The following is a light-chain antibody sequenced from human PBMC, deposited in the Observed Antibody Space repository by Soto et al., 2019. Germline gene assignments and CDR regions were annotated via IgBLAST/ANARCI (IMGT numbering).Light chain of an antibody. J-gene: IGLJ2*01. Sequence: NFMLTQPLSVSESPGKAITISCTRSSGSIASDYVQWYQQRPGSAPNTVIYEDNKRPSGVPDRFSGSIDRASNSASLTISGLKTEDEADYYCQSYDADNHVVFGGGTQLTVL. V-gene: IGLV6-57*04. CDR2: EDN. CDR3: QSYDADNHVV. CDR1: SGSIASDY.